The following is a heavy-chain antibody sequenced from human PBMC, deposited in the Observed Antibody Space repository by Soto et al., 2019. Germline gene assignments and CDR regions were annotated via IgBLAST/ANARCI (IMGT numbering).Heavy chain of an antibody. CDR1: GGTFSSFG. J-gene: IGHJ1*01. D-gene: IGHD5-12*01. CDR2: IIPVFGRP. Sequence: ASVKVSCKASGGTFSSFGISWVRQAPGQGLEWMGGIIPVFGRPNYAQRFRGRLTITADESTNTGYMELIDLRSDDTAVYYCAREGSGYNFWGQGTQVTVSS. CDR3: AREGSGYNF. V-gene: IGHV1-69*13.